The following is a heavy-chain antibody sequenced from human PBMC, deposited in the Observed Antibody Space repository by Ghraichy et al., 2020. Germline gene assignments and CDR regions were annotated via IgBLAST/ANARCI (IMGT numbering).Heavy chain of an antibody. Sequence: SQTISLTCAVYGGSFSGYYWSWIRQPPGKGLEWIGEINHSGSTNYNPSLKSRVTISVDTSKNQFSLKLSSVTAEDTAVYYCARGRILWFGAHSYYYGMDVWGQGTTVTVSS. D-gene: IGHD3-10*01. CDR2: INHSGST. CDR1: GGSFSGYY. J-gene: IGHJ6*02. CDR3: ARGRILWFGAHSYYYGMDV. V-gene: IGHV4-34*01.